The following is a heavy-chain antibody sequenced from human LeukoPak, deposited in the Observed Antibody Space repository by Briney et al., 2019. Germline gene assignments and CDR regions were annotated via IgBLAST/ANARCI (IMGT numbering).Heavy chain of an antibody. CDR2: IYYSGST. CDR1: GGSISSSSYY. Sequence: SETLSLTCTVSGGSISSSSYYWGWIRQPPGKGLEWIGSIYYSGSTYYNPSLKSQVTISVDTSKNQFSLKLSSVTAADTAVYFCARSQAAGTEGADYWGQGTLVTVSS. V-gene: IGHV4-39*07. CDR3: ARSQAAGTEGADY. D-gene: IGHD6-13*01. J-gene: IGHJ4*02.